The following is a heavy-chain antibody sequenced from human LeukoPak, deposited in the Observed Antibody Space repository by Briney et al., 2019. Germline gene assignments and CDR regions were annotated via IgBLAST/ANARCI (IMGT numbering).Heavy chain of an antibody. CDR2: IYHSGST. D-gene: IGHD1/OR15-1a*01. J-gene: IGHJ4*02. Sequence: SETLSPTCAVSGYSISSGYYWGWIRQPPGKGLEWIGSIYHSGSTYYNPSLKSRVTISVDTSKHQFSLKLSSVTAADTAVYYCARDTQTKGFDYWGQGTLVTVSS. CDR1: GYSISSGYY. V-gene: IGHV4-38-2*02. CDR3: ARDTQTKGFDY.